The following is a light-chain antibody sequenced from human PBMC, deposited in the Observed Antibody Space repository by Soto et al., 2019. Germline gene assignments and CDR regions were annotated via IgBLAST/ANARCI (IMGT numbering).Light chain of an antibody. J-gene: IGLJ1*01. Sequence: QSVLTQPASVSGSPGQSITISCTGTSSDLAIYNYVSWYQQQPGKAPKLMIYQVTNRPSGVSNRFSGSRSGNTASLPISGLQAEDEADYYCSSYTSSSTRVFGTGTKLTVL. CDR3: SSYTSSSTRV. CDR2: QVT. CDR1: SSDLAIYNY. V-gene: IGLV2-14*01.